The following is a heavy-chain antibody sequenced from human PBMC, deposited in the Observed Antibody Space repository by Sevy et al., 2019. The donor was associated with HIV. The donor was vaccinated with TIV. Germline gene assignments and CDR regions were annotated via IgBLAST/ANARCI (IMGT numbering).Heavy chain of an antibody. J-gene: IGHJ4*02. Sequence: GGSLRLSCTTFGFTFGDYAINWVRQAPGKGLEWVAFLKNKANGGTVDYVASVKGRFTISRADSKSIAYLQMNDLKTEDTAVYYCTPWKAAQSIFDYWGKGALVTVSS. CDR2: LKNKANGGTV. CDR1: GFTFGDYA. D-gene: IGHD6-25*01. CDR3: TPWKAAQSIFDY. V-gene: IGHV3-49*04.